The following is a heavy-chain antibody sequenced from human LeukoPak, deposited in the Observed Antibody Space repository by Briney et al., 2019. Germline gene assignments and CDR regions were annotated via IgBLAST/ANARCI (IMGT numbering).Heavy chain of an antibody. V-gene: IGHV4-59*01. CDR1: GGSISSYY. J-gene: IGHJ4*02. CDR2: IYYSGST. CDR3: ARASTTSQIDY. Sequence: SETLSLTCTVSGGSISSYYWSWIRQPPGKGLEWIGYIYYSGSTNYNPSLKSRVTISVDTSKNQFSLKLSSVTAADTAVYYCARASTTSQIDYWGQGILVTVSS. D-gene: IGHD4-17*01.